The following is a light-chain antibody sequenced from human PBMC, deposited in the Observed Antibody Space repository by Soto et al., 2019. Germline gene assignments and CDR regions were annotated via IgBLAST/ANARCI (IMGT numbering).Light chain of an antibody. Sequence: QSALTQPPSASGSPGQSVTISCTGTSSDVGGYNYVSWYQQHPGKAPKLMIYEVSKRPSGVPDPFSGSKSGNTASLTVSGLQAEDEADYYCSSYAGSNNFGVVFGGGTKLTVL. CDR3: SSYAGSNNFGVV. CDR1: SSDVGGYNY. J-gene: IGLJ2*01. V-gene: IGLV2-8*01. CDR2: EVS.